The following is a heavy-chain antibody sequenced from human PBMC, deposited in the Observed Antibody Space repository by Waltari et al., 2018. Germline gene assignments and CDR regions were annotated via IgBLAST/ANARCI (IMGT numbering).Heavy chain of an antibody. Sequence: EVQLVESGGGLVKPGGSLRLSCAASGFTFSSYSMNWVRQAPGKGLEWVSSISSSSSYIYYADSVKGRFTIARDNAKNSLYLQMNSLRAEDTAVYYCASSLGGVDTAMVRGSWGQGTLVTVSS. V-gene: IGHV3-21*01. J-gene: IGHJ4*02. CDR1: GFTFSSYS. CDR2: ISSSSSYI. D-gene: IGHD5-18*01. CDR3: ASSLGGVDTAMVRGS.